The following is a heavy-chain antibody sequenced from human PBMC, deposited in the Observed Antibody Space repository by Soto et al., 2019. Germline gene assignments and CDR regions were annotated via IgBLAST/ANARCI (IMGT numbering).Heavy chain of an antibody. J-gene: IGHJ4*02. V-gene: IGHV1-18*01. CDR2: ISAYNGNT. D-gene: IGHD3-22*01. CDR3: ARSLPGGYYDSSGPFFDY. Sequence: ASVKVSCKASGYTFTSYGISWVRQAPGQGLEWKGWISAYNGNTNYAQKLQGRITMTTDTSTSTAYMELRSLRSDDTAVYYCARSLPGGYYDSSGPFFDYWGQGTLVTVSS. CDR1: GYTFTSYG.